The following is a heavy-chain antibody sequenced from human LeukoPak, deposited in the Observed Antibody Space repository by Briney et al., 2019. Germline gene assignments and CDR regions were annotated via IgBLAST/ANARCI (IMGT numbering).Heavy chain of an antibody. CDR1: GFTFSSYW. Sequence: PGGSLRRSCAASGFTFSSYWMHWVRQVPGKGLVWVSHIKSDGSSTSYADSVKGRFTISRDNAKNTLYLQMNSLRAEDTAVYYCARDRGYGFDYWGQGTLVTVSS. V-gene: IGHV3-74*01. CDR3: ARDRGYGFDY. CDR2: IKSDGSST. J-gene: IGHJ4*02. D-gene: IGHD5-18*01.